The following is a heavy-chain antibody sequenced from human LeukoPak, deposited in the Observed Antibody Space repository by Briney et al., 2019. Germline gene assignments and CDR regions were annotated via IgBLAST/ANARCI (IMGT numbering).Heavy chain of an antibody. CDR1: GDSLSSSY. CDR2: IYTSGYT. Sequence: SETLSLTCTVSGDSLSSSYWSWVRQPAGKGLEWIGRIYTSGYTNYNPSLRSRVTLSVETSKNQFSLKLTSVTDADAAVYYCARDCSGGNCYLGVIDYWGQGTQVTVSS. CDR3: ARDCSGGNCYLGVIDY. D-gene: IGHD2-15*01. V-gene: IGHV4-4*07. J-gene: IGHJ4*02.